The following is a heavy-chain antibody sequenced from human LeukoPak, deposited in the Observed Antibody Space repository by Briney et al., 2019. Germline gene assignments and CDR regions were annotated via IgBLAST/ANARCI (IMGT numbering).Heavy chain of an antibody. D-gene: IGHD3-22*01. J-gene: IGHJ4*02. CDR3: ARVGGYYYDSSVDY. V-gene: IGHV1-2*02. CDR1: GYTFNDYY. Sequence: ASVKVSCKASGYTFNDYYIHWVRQAPGQGLEWMGWINPNSGGTNYAQKLQGRVTMTTDTSTSIAYMELRSLRSDDTAVYYCARVGGYYYDSSVDYWGQGTLVTVSS. CDR2: INPNSGGT.